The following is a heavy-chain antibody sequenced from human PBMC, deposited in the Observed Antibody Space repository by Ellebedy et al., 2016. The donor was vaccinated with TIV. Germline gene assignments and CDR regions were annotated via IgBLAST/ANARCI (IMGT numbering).Heavy chain of an antibody. Sequence: MPSETLSLTCTVSGGSISSYYWSWIRQPPGKGLEWIGYIYYSGSTNYNPSLKSRVTISVDTSKNQFPLKLSSVTAADTAVYYCAREGYGGNPVTYWGQGTLVTVSS. CDR2: IYYSGST. J-gene: IGHJ4*02. CDR1: GGSISSYY. V-gene: IGHV4-59*01. CDR3: AREGYGGNPVTY. D-gene: IGHD4-23*01.